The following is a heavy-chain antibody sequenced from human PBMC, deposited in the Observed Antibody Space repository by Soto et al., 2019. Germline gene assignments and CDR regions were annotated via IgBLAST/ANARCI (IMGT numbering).Heavy chain of an antibody. D-gene: IGHD2-2*01. Sequence: SVKVSCKASGGTFSSYAISWVRQAPGQGLEWMGGIIPIFGTANYAQKFQGRVTITADESTSTAYMELSSLRSEDTAVYYCARVRGIVVPAATYYYYYGMDVWGQGTTVTV. CDR3: ARVRGIVVPAATYYYYYGMDV. J-gene: IGHJ6*02. CDR1: GGTFSSYA. CDR2: IIPIFGTA. V-gene: IGHV1-69*13.